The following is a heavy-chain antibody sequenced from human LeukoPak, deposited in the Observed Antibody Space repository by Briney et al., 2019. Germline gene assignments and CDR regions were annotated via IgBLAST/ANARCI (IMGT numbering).Heavy chain of an antibody. V-gene: IGHV3-23*01. J-gene: IGHJ4*02. D-gene: IGHD3-22*01. Sequence: GGSLRLSCAVSGLALSNYGMSWVRQAPGKGLEWVAGITGSGGSTKYADSVKGRFTISRDNTKKRVYLQMNSLRAEDTAVYFCAKRGVVIRVILVGFHKEAYYFDSWGQGALVTVSS. CDR1: GLALSNYG. CDR3: AKRGVVIRVILVGFHKEAYYFDS. CDR2: ITGSGGST.